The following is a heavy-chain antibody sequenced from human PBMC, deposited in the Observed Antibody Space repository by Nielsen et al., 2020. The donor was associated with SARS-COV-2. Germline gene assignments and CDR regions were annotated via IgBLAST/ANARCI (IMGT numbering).Heavy chain of an antibody. J-gene: IGHJ4*02. D-gene: IGHD2-2*01. Sequence: ASVKVSCKASGYSFNMYTMNWVRQAPGQGLEWMGWITTKTGDPTYAQGFSGRVVFSVDTSVTTAYLQISSLEAEDTAVYYCARKTCGSTSGPFGYWGQGTLVTVSS. CDR1: GYSFNMYT. V-gene: IGHV7-4-1*02. CDR3: ARKTCGSTSGPFGY. CDR2: ITTKTGDP.